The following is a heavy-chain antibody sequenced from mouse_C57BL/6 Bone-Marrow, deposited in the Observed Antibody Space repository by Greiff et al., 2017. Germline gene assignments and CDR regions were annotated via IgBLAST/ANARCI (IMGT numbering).Heavy chain of an antibody. Sequence: EVMLVESGGGLVKPGGSLKLSCAASGFTFSSYAMSWVRQTPDKRLEWVATISDGGSYTYYPDNVKGRFTISRDNAKNNLYLQMSHLKSEDTAMYYCASYYAMDDWGQGTSVTVSS. CDR2: ISDGGSYT. J-gene: IGHJ4*01. CDR1: GFTFSSYA. V-gene: IGHV5-4*03. CDR3: ASYYAMDD.